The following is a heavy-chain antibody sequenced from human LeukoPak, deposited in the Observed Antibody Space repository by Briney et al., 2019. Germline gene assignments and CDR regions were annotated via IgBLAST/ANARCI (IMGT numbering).Heavy chain of an antibody. D-gene: IGHD1-26*01. CDR1: GDSITNSNYY. CDR3: ASYSGTYSAFEI. V-gene: IGHV4-39*07. CDR2: IFYNGGP. J-gene: IGHJ3*02. Sequence: SETLSLTCTASGDSITNSNYYWGWVRQSPGRGLEWLGNIFYNGGPYYNPSFKSRVAISVDTSKNHFSLTLNAVTAADTAVYYCASYSGTYSAFEIWGQGTPVTVSS.